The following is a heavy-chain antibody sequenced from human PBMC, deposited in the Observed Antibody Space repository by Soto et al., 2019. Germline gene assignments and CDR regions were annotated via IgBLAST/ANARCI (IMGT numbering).Heavy chain of an antibody. D-gene: IGHD6-19*01. CDR1: GYTFTDYS. Sequence: QVQLVQSGAEVKKPGASVNISCKTSGYTFTDYSFTWVRQAPGQGLEWMGWVNPYNAITNYAQNLQGRVTMTTDTXKSTTFMELRGLRFDDTATYYCARARRSTGWYAPDYWGQGTLVTVSS. CDR3: ARARRSTGWYAPDY. V-gene: IGHV1-18*01. J-gene: IGHJ4*02. CDR2: VNPYNAIT.